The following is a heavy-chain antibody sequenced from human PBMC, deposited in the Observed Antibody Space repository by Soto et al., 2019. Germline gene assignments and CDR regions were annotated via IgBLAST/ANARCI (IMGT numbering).Heavy chain of an antibody. CDR2: IKSKTDGGTT. Sequence: GGSLRLSCAASGFTFSNAWMSWVRQAPGKGLEWVGRIKSKTDGGTTDYAAPVKGRFTISRDDSKSTLYLQMNSLKTEDTAVYYCTAITGTTGYYFDYWGQGTLVTVSS. D-gene: IGHD1-7*01. CDR1: GFTFSNAW. V-gene: IGHV3-15*01. CDR3: TAITGTTGYYFDY. J-gene: IGHJ4*02.